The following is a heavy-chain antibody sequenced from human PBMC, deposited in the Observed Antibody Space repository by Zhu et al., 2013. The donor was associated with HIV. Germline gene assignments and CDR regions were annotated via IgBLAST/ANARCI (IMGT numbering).Heavy chain of an antibody. V-gene: IGHV1-18*01. CDR3: ASSRRKYQLPVNFDY. Sequence: QVQLVQSGAEVKKPGASVKVSCKASGYTFTSYGISWVRQAPGQGLEWMGWISAYNGNTNYAQKLQGRVTMTTDTSTSTAYMELRSLRSDDTAVYYCASSRRKYQLPVNFDYWGQGTLVTVSS. J-gene: IGHJ4*02. CDR2: ISAYNGNT. CDR1: GYTFTSYG. D-gene: IGHD2-2*01.